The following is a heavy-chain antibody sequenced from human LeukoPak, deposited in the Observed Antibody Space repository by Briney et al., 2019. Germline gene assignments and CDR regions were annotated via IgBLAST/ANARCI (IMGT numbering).Heavy chain of an antibody. CDR3: TRAEYCSGGSCSYDY. CDR1: GFTSKTYW. CDR2: ITSKAFGGTT. D-gene: IGHD2-15*01. J-gene: IGHJ4*02. V-gene: IGHV3-49*04. Sequence: PGGSLRLSCAASGFTSKTYWLNWVRQAPGKGLEWVGFITSKAFGGTTEYAASVKGRFTISRDDSKSIAYLQMNSLKTEDTAVYYCTRAEYCSGGSCSYDYWGQGSLVTVSS.